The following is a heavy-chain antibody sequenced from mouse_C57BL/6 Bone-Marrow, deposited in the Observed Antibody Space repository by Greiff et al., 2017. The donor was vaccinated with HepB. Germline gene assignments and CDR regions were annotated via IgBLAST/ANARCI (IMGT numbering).Heavy chain of an antibody. CDR2: INHYNGGT. D-gene: IGHD2-1*01. Sequence: VQLKQSGPVLVKPGASVKMSCKASGYTFTDYYMNWVKPSHGKSLEWIGVINHYNGGTSYNQKFKGKATLTVDKSSSTAYMELNSLTSEDSAVYYCASYGNVWYFDVWGTGTTVTVSS. CDR3: ASYGNVWYFDV. J-gene: IGHJ1*03. V-gene: IGHV1-19*01. CDR1: GYTFTDYY.